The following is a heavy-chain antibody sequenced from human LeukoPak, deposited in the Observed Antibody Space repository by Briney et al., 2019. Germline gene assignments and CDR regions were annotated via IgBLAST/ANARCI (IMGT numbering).Heavy chain of an antibody. CDR3: ARAGGATYFDY. D-gene: IGHD1-26*01. CDR1: GGSFSGYY. CDR2: INHSGST. Sequence: SETLSLTCAVYGGSFSGYYWSWIRQPPGKGLEWIGEINHSGSTNYNPSLKSRVTISLDTSKNQFSLNLNSVTAADTAVYYCARAGGATYFDYWGQGTLVTVSS. V-gene: IGHV4-34*01. J-gene: IGHJ4*02.